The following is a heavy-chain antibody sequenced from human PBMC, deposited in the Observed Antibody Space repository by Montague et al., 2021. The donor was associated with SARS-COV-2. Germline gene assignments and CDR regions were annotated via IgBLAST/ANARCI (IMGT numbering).Heavy chain of an antibody. J-gene: IGHJ3*02. CDR3: ARHITGSGNAFDI. V-gene: IGHV4-39*01. D-gene: IGHD3-10*01. CDR1: GGSISSSSYY. CDR2: IHYSGST. Sequence: SETLSLTCAVSGGSISSSSYYWGWIRQPPGKGLEWIGSIHYSGSTYYTPSLKSRVSISVDTSKNQFSLKLSSVTAADTAVYYCARHITGSGNAFDIWGQGTMVTVSS.